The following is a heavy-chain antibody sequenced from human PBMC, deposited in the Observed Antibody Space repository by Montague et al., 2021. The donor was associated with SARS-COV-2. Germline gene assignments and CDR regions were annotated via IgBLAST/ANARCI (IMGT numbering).Heavy chain of an antibody. CDR2: IYYSSTT. J-gene: IGHJ2*01. D-gene: IGHD5-12*01. Sequence: SETLSLTCTASGCSIRSSCYYWGWIRPPPGKVLGCIGIIYYSSTTYYNPSRNSRVTISVDTSKNHFSLKLTSVTAADAAVYYCAGATWPRGYFDHWGRGTLVTVSS. CDR3: AGATWPRGYFDH. CDR1: GCSIRSSCYY. V-gene: IGHV4-39*07.